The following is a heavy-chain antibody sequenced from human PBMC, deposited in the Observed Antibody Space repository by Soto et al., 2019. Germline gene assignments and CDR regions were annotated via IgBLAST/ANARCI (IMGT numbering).Heavy chain of an antibody. J-gene: IGHJ5*02. CDR3: ARQRRGGYWFDP. CDR2: IYYSETT. CDR1: GVSVTNGGYY. V-gene: IGHV4-30-4*01. Sequence: SETLSLTCTVSGVSVTNGGYYWSWMRQSPGKGLEWIGNIYYSETTRYNPSLNSRLSISIDTSRNQFSLQLTSVTAADTAIYYCARQRRGGYWFDPWGQGTLVTVSS.